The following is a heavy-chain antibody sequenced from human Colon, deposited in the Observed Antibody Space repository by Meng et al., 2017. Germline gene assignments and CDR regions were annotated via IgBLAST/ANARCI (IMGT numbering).Heavy chain of an antibody. Sequence: ASVQVSSKASGYTFTSSGMHWVRQAPGQRLEWMGWINAADGNTKYSQTFQGRRTITRDTSASIVYMELSSLSSEDTTLYYCARDQAYSDDHSGYWPLTYSFDIWGQGTMVTVSS. D-gene: IGHD3-22*01. V-gene: IGHV1-3*01. J-gene: IGHJ3*02. CDR3: ARDQAYSDDHSGYWPLTYSFDI. CDR2: INAADGNT. CDR1: GYTFTSSG.